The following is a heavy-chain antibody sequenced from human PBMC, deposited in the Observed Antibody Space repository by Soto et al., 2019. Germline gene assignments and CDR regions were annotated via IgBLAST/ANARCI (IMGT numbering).Heavy chain of an antibody. J-gene: IGHJ4*02. D-gene: IGHD2-2*01. CDR3: PKAWVAVVPAATPDY. CDR2: ISDSATST. V-gene: IGHV3-23*01. Sequence: GGSLRLSCAASGFIFSSYAMTCVRQAPGKGLEWVSGISDSATSTYYADSVKGRFTISRDNSKNTLYLQMNSLRADDTAVYYCPKAWVAVVPAATPDYWGQGSLVTVSS. CDR1: GFIFSSYA.